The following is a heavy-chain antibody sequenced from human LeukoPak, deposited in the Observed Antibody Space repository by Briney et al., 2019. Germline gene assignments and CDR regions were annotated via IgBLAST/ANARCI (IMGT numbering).Heavy chain of an antibody. D-gene: IGHD4-17*01. J-gene: IGHJ4*02. Sequence: ASVKVSCKASGGTFRSYAISWVRQAPGQGLEWMGWISAYNGNTNYAQKLQGRVTMTTDTSTSTAYMELRSLRSDDTAVYYCARVDDGDPARADYWGQGTLVTVSS. CDR2: ISAYNGNT. CDR1: GGTFRSYA. V-gene: IGHV1-18*01. CDR3: ARVDDGDPARADY.